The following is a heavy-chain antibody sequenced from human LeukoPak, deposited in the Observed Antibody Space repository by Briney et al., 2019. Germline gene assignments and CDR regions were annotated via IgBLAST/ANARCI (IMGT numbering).Heavy chain of an antibody. J-gene: IGHJ3*02. Sequence: ASVKVSCKASGYTFTRYGISWVRQAPGQGLEWMGWISGYNGNTNYAEKLQGRVTMTTDTSTSTVYMELRSLRSDDTAVYYCGRNRLGKALDIWGQGTLVTVSS. CDR3: GRNRLGKALDI. V-gene: IGHV1-18*01. CDR2: ISGYNGNT. CDR1: GYTFTRYG. D-gene: IGHD7-27*01.